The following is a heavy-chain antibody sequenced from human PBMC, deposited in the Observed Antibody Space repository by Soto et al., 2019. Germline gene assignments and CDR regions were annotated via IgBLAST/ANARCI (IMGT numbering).Heavy chain of an antibody. CDR2: IYWDDDK. CDR1: GFSLSTSGVG. Sequence: GSGPTLVNPTQTLTLTCTFSGFSLSTSGVGVSWISQPPGKALEWLTFIYWDDDKRNSPFLKSRLTITKDTSKNQVVLTMTNMDPVDTATYYCAHLVVAVITYYFDSWGQGTLVTVS. J-gene: IGHJ4*02. V-gene: IGHV2-5*02. D-gene: IGHD2-15*01. CDR3: AHLVVAVITYYFDS.